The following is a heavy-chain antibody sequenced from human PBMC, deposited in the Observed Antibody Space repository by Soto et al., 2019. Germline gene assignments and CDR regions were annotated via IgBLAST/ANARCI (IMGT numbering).Heavy chain of an antibody. J-gene: IGHJ4*02. CDR3: AKDGRGSGSHYNSFGY. D-gene: IGHD3-10*01. V-gene: IGHV3-53*01. Sequence: EVQLVESGGGLIQPGGSLKLSCAASGFTVGNNYMSWVRQAPGKGLEWVSLIYSTGTTKYADSVKGRFTVSRDNAKNTLYHQMNSLSAEDTAVYYCAKDGRGSGSHYNSFGYWGQGTLVTVSS. CDR1: GFTVGNNY. CDR2: IYSTGTT.